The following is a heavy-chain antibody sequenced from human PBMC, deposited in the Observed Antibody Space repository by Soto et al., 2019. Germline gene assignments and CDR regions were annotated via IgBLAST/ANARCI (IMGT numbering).Heavy chain of an antibody. V-gene: IGHV1-18*01. J-gene: IGHJ6*02. CDR3: AREGRAVAPYYYYVMDV. CDR2: ISAYNGNT. CDR1: GYTFTSYG. D-gene: IGHD6-19*01. Sequence: ASVKVSCKASGYTFTSYGISWVRQAPGQGLEWMGWISAYNGNTNYAQKLQGRVTMTTDTSTSTAYMELRSLRSDDTAVYYCAREGRAVAPYYYYVMDVWGQGTTVTVAS.